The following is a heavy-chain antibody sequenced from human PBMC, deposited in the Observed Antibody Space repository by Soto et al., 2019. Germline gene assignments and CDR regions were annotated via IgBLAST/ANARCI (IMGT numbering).Heavy chain of an antibody. Sequence: PGESLKISCKGSGYSFTTYWIGWVRQMPGKGLEWMGIIYPGDSDTRYSPSFQGQVTISADKSISTAYLQWSSLKASDTAMHYCARHDRLLWVGEPTPLEPNYYGMDVWGQGTTVTVSS. CDR1: GYSFTTYW. CDR2: IYPGDSDT. J-gene: IGHJ6*02. CDR3: ARHDRLLWVGEPTPLEPNYYGMDV. D-gene: IGHD3-10*01. V-gene: IGHV5-51*01.